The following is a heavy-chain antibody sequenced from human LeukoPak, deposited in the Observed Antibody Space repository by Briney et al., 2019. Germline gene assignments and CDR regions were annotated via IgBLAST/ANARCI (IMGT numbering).Heavy chain of an antibody. Sequence: AGVSLRLSCAASGFTFSSYWMHWVRPAPGKGLVWVSSINSDGSSTSYADSVKGRFTFSRDNAKNTLYLQMNSLRAEDTAVYYCARVGGSGSGTYQPEYFQHWGQGTLVTVSS. J-gene: IGHJ1*01. CDR3: ARVGGSGSGTYQPEYFQH. CDR1: GFTFSSYW. V-gene: IGHV3-74*01. CDR2: INSDGSST. D-gene: IGHD3-10*01.